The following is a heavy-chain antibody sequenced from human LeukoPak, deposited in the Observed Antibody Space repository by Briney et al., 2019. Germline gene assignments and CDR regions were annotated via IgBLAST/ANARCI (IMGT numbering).Heavy chain of an antibody. CDR3: ARGTDVVPAAPDYYYYGVDV. V-gene: IGHV3-30-3*01. CDR1: GFTFSSYA. J-gene: IGHJ6*02. D-gene: IGHD2-2*01. CDR2: ISYDGSNK. Sequence: GGSLRLSCAASGFTFSSYAMHWVRQAPGKGLEWVAVISYDGSNKYYADSVKGRFTISRDNSKNTLYLQMNSLRAEDTAVYYCARGTDVVPAAPDYYYYGVDVWGQGTTVTVSS.